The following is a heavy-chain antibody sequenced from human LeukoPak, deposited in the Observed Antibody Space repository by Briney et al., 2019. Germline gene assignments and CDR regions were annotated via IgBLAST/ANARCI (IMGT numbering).Heavy chain of an antibody. V-gene: IGHV3-30*18. Sequence: GGSLRLSCAASGFTFSSYGMHWVRQAPGKGLEWVADISYDGSDKYYADSVKGQFTISRDNSKNTLYLQMNSPRPEDTAVYYCANTQYYFGSGSLDYWGQGTLVTVSS. CDR2: ISYDGSDK. D-gene: IGHD3-10*01. J-gene: IGHJ4*02. CDR3: ANTQYYFGSGSLDY. CDR1: GFTFSSYG.